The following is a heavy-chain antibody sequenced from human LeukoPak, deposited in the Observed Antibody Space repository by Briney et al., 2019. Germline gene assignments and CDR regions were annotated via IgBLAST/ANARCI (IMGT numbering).Heavy chain of an antibody. CDR1: GGSISSGSYY. CDR2: IYYTGRT. V-gene: IGHV4-61*10. J-gene: IGHJ2*01. D-gene: IGHD1-20*01. CDR3: ARPNWNYWHFDL. Sequence: PSETLSLTCTVSGGSISSGSYYWSWIRQPAGKGLEWIGYIYYTGRTSYTPSLESRVSISVDMSKNQFSLKVSSVTAAATAVYYCARPNWNYWHFDLWGRGTLVTVSS.